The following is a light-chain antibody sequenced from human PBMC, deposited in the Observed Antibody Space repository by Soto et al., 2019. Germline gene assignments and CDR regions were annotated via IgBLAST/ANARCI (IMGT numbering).Light chain of an antibody. Sequence: DIQMTQSPSSLSASVGDRVTITCQASQDISNYINWYQQKPGKAPPLLIYAASNLETGVPSRFSGSGSGTDFTLTISSLQPGDRRTYFCQQYDDLPLTFGGGTKVALK. CDR3: QQYDDLPLT. CDR1: QDISNY. V-gene: IGKV1-33*01. CDR2: AAS. J-gene: IGKJ4*01.